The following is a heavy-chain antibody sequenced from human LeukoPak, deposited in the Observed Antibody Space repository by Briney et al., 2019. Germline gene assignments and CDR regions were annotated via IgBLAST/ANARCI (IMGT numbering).Heavy chain of an antibody. D-gene: IGHD2-8*01. CDR2: IYYSGST. CDR3: ASGGLKWSYYYYGMDV. CDR1: GGSISSHY. J-gene: IGHJ6*02. Sequence: SETLSLTCTVSGGSISSHYRSWIRQPPGKGLEWIGYIYYSGSTNYNPSLKSRVTISVDTSKNQFSLKLSSVTAADTAVYYCASGGLKWSYYYYGMDVWGQGTTVTVSS. V-gene: IGHV4-59*11.